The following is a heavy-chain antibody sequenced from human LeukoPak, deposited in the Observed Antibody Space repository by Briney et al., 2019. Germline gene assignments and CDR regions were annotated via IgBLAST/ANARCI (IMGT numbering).Heavy chain of an antibody. D-gene: IGHD6-19*01. Sequence: PGGSLRLSCAASGFTFSSYWMHWVRQAPGKGLVWVSRINSDGSNTSYADSVKGRFTISRDNAKNTLYLQMNSLRAEDTAVYYCARSQTIAVADWFDPWGQGTLVTVSS. CDR2: INSDGSNT. CDR1: GFTFSSYW. CDR3: ARSQTIAVADWFDP. J-gene: IGHJ5*02. V-gene: IGHV3-74*01.